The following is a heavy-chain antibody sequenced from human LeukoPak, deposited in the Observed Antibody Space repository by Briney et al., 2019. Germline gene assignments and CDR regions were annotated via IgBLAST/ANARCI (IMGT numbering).Heavy chain of an antibody. CDR3: VKGRCSGSSCYGGDY. D-gene: IGHD2-2*01. CDR2: IYSAGST. V-gene: IGHV3-66*01. J-gene: IGHJ4*02. CDR1: GFAVSSNY. Sequence: GGSLRLSCAASGFAVSSNYMSWVRQAPGKGLEWVSFIYSAGSTYYADSVKGRFTISRDNSKNTLYLQMSSLRAEDTAVYYCVKGRCSGSSCYGGDYWGQGTLVTVSS.